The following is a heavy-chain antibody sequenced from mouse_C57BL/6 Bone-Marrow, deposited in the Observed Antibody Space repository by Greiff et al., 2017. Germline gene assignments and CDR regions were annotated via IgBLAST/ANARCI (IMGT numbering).Heavy chain of an antibody. J-gene: IGHJ2*01. CDR3: TAGVHY. CDR1: GFNIKDDY. Sequence: EVKLMESGAELVRPGASVKLSCTASGFNIKDDYMHWVKQRPEQGLEWIGWIDPENGDTEYASKFQGKATITADTSSNTAYLQLSSLTSEDTAVYYCTAGVHYWGRGNTLTVTA. CDR2: IDPENGDT. V-gene: IGHV14-4*01.